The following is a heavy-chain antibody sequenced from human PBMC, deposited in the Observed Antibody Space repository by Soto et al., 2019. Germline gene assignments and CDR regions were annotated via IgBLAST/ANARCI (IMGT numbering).Heavy chain of an antibody. Sequence: GASVKVSCKASGGTFSSYAISWVRQAPGQGLEWMGGIIPIFGTANYAQKFQGRVTITADESTSTAYMELSSLRSEDTAVYYCARTIVVVTAIGSRGWLDPWGQGTLVTVSS. CDR2: IIPIFGTA. J-gene: IGHJ5*02. CDR1: GGTFSSYA. V-gene: IGHV1-69*13. CDR3: ARTIVVVTAIGSRGWLDP. D-gene: IGHD2-21*02.